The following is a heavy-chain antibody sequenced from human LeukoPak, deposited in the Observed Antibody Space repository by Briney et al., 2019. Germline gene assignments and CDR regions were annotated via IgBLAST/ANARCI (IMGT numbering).Heavy chain of an antibody. CDR2: INHSGST. CDR1: GGSFSGYY. V-gene: IGHV4-34*01. D-gene: IGHD2-8*01. J-gene: IGHJ5*02. CDR3: ARVERDILLMMHQRRYNWFDP. Sequence: SETLSLTCAVYGGSFSGYYWSWLRQPPGKGLEWIGEINHSGSTNYNPSLKSRVTISVDTSKNQFSLKLSSVTAADTAVYYCARVERDILLMMHQRRYNWFDPWGQGTLVTVSS.